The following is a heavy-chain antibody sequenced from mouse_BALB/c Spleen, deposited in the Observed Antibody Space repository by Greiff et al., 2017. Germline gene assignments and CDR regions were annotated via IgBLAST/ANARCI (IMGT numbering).Heavy chain of an antibody. Sequence: EVQLQQSGAELVRSGASVKLSCTASGFNIKDYYMHWVKQRPEQGLEWIGWIDPENGDTEYAPKFQGKATMTADTSSNTAYLQLSSLTSEDTAVYYCNAWSTVVAKAMDYWGQGTSVTVSS. CDR3: NAWSTVVAKAMDY. CDR2: IDPENGDT. D-gene: IGHD1-1*01. J-gene: IGHJ4*01. CDR1: GFNIKDYY. V-gene: IGHV14-4*02.